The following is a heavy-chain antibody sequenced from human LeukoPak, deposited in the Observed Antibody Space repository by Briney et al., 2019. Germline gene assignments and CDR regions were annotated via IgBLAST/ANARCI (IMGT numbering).Heavy chain of an antibody. CDR3: ARAGYYYGSGYSDWFDP. J-gene: IGHJ5*02. CDR2: IYYSGST. Sequence: SETLSLTCTVSGGSISSSSYYWGWIRQPPGKGLEWIGSIYYSGSTYYNQSPKSRVTMSVDTSKNQFSLKLSSVTAADTAVYYCARAGYYYGSGYSDWFDPWGQGTLVTVSS. CDR1: GGSISSSSYY. V-gene: IGHV4-39*07. D-gene: IGHD3-10*01.